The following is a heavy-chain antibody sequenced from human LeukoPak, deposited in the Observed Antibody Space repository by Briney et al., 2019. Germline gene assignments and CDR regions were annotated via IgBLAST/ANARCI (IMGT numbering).Heavy chain of an antibody. CDR1: GFTFSSYA. Sequence: GGSLRLSCAASGFTFSSYAMSWVRRAPGKGLEWVSAISGSGGSTYYADSVKGRFTISRDNSKNTLYLQMNSLRAEDTAVYYCAKDRAYYYGSGTWFDPWGQGTLVTVSS. D-gene: IGHD3-10*01. CDR3: AKDRAYYYGSGTWFDP. V-gene: IGHV3-23*01. J-gene: IGHJ5*02. CDR2: ISGSGGST.